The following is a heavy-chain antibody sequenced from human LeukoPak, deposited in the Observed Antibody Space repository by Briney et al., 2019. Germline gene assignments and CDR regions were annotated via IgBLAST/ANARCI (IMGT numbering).Heavy chain of an antibody. CDR1: GFTFSSYG. CDR3: ARDQVPSMYFDY. D-gene: IGHD1-1*01. Sequence: GGSLRLSCAASGFTFSSYGMHWVRQAPGKGLEWVAVISHDGSNKYYADSVKGRFTISRDNSKNTLYLQMNSLRAEDTAVYYCARDQVPSMYFDYWGQGTLVTVSS. J-gene: IGHJ4*02. CDR2: ISHDGSNK. V-gene: IGHV3-30*03.